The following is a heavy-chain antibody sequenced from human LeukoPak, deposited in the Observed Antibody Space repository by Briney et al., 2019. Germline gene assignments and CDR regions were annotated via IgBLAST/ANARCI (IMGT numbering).Heavy chain of an antibody. Sequence: GGSLRLSCAASGFTFSSYAMSWVRQTPGKGLEWVSGISGSAVTTYYADSVKGRFTISRDNSKNTLYLQMNSLRAEDTAVYYCARERWLYGSGYYHPFDYWGQGTLVTVSS. D-gene: IGHD3-22*01. V-gene: IGHV3-23*01. CDR1: GFTFSSYA. CDR2: ISGSAVTT. J-gene: IGHJ4*02. CDR3: ARERWLYGSGYYHPFDY.